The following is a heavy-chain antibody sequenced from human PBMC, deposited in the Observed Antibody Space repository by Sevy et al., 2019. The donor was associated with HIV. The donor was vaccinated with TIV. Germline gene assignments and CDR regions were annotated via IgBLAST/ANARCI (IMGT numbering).Heavy chain of an antibody. CDR3: VRAVAADGSF. J-gene: IGHJ4*02. CDR1: GFTFSSYS. Sequence: GGSLRLSCAASGFTFSSYSMNWVRQAPGKGLEWVSYISSSSSTIYYADSVEGRFTISRDNAKNSLYLQMNSLRAEDTARYYCVRAVAADGSFWGQGTLVTVSS. V-gene: IGHV3-48*01. CDR2: ISSSSSTI. D-gene: IGHD6-13*01.